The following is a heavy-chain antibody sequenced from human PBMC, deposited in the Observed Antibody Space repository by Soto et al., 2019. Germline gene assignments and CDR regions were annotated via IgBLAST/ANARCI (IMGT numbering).Heavy chain of an antibody. D-gene: IGHD3-3*01. Sequence: QVQLVQSGAEVKKPGSSVKVSCKASGGTFSSYAISWVRQAPGQGLEWMGGIIPIFGTANYAQKFQGRVTITADKSTSTAYMEQSSLRSEDTAVYYCARGDYDFWSGYVHYGMDVWGQGTTVTVSS. CDR3: ARGDYDFWSGYVHYGMDV. V-gene: IGHV1-69*06. J-gene: IGHJ6*02. CDR2: IIPIFGTA. CDR1: GGTFSSYA.